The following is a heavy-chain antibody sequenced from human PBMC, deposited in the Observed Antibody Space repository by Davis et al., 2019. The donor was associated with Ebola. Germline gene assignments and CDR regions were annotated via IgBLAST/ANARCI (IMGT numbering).Heavy chain of an antibody. CDR3: ARSPEDSTGWNDWFDP. V-gene: IGHV1-8*01. J-gene: IGHJ5*02. CDR2: MNPNSGNT. Sequence: ASVKVSCKASGYSFSSHDINWVRQATGQALEWMGWMNPNSGNTGYARKFQGRVSMTRDITIGTAYMELTSLTSEDTAVYYCARSPEDSTGWNDWFDPWGQGTLVTVSS. CDR1: GYSFSSHD. D-gene: IGHD6-19*01.